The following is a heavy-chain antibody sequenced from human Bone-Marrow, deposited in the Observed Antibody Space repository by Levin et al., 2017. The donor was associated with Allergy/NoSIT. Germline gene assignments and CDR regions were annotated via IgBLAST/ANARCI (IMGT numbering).Heavy chain of an antibody. D-gene: IGHD6-19*01. Sequence: GGSLRLSCAASGFTFSNYAMNWVRQAPGKGLEWVSSLSGSGDRTYYADSVKGRFTVSRDNSKNTLHLQMNSLRVDDTAVYYCAKSSRPRGIAVPGTVDHWGQGTLVTVSS. CDR2: LSGSGDRT. J-gene: IGHJ4*02. CDR3: AKSSRPRGIAVPGTVDH. CDR1: GFTFSNYA. V-gene: IGHV3-23*01.